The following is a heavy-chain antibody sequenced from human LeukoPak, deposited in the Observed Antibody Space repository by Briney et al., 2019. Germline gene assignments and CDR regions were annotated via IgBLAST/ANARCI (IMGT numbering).Heavy chain of an antibody. D-gene: IGHD3-22*01. J-gene: IGHJ5*02. CDR1: GGSISSGSYY. V-gene: IGHV4-61*02. CDR3: ARDLGRYYDSSGYYYNNWFDP. Sequence: PSETLSLTCTVSGGSISSGSYYWSWIRQPAGKGLEWIGRIYTSGSTNYNPSLKSRVTISVDTSKNQFSLKLSSVTAADTAVYYCARDLGRYYDSSGYYYNNWFDPWGQGTLVTVSS. CDR2: IYTSGST.